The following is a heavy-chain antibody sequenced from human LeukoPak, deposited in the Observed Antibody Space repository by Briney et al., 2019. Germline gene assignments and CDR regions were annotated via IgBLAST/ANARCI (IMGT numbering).Heavy chain of an antibody. J-gene: IGHJ6*03. V-gene: IGHV3-30*04. CDR3: ARERWELLLRTAYYYYYMDV. CDR2: ISYDGSNK. CDR1: GFTFSSYA. Sequence: GRSLRLSCAASGFTFSSYAMHWVRQAPGKGLEWVAVISYDGSNKYYADSVKGRFTITRDNSKNTLYLQMNSLRAEDTAVYYCARERWELLLRTAYYYYYMDVWGKGTTVTVSS. D-gene: IGHD1-26*01.